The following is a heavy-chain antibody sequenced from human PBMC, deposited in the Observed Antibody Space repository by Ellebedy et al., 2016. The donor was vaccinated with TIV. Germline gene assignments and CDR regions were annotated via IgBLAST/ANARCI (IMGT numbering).Heavy chain of an antibody. CDR3: AREKRGYCSGGSCHFDY. CDR2: INPSGGST. Sequence: AASVKVSCKASGYTFPSYYMHWVRQAPGQGLEWMGIINPSGGSTSYAQKFQGRVTMTRDTSTSTVYMELSSLRSEDTAVYYCAREKRGYCSGGSCHFDYWGQGTLVTVSS. V-gene: IGHV1-46*01. J-gene: IGHJ4*02. CDR1: GYTFPSYY. D-gene: IGHD2-15*01.